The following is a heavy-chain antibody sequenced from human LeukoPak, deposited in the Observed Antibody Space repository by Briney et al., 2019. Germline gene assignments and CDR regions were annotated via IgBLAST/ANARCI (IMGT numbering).Heavy chain of an antibody. D-gene: IGHD5-24*01. CDR1: GFTFSSYW. V-gene: IGHV3-74*01. Sequence: PGGSLRLSCAASGFTFSSYWMHWVRQVPGKGLVWVSRINTDESSTTYADSVKGRFTISRDNAKNTLYLQMNSLRAEDTAVNYCARGTTGYNYGYLDYWGQGTLVTVSS. J-gene: IGHJ4*02. CDR3: ARGTTGYNYGYLDY. CDR2: INTDESST.